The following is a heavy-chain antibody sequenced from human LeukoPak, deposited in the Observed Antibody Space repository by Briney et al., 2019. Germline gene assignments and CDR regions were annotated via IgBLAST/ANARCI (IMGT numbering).Heavy chain of an antibody. Sequence: SETLSLTCTVSGGSISSYYWSWIRQPPGKGLEWIGYIYYSGSTNYNPSLKSRVTISVDTSKNQFSLKLSSVTAADTAVYYCARLYSSSSYFDYSGQGTLVTVSS. CDR3: ARLYSSSSYFDY. J-gene: IGHJ4*02. CDR1: GGSISSYY. CDR2: IYYSGST. D-gene: IGHD6-6*01. V-gene: IGHV4-59*01.